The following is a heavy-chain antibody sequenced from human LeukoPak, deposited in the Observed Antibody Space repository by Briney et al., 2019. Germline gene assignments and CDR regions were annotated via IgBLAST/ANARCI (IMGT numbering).Heavy chain of an antibody. CDR3: ARIGYSSGFDAFDI. CDR2: ISWNSGSI. CDR1: GFTFDDYA. J-gene: IGHJ3*02. V-gene: IGHV3-9*01. Sequence: GRSLRLSCAASGFTFDDYAMHWVRQAPGKGLEWVSGISWNSGSIGYADSVKGRFTISRDNANNSLYLQMNRLRPDDTAFYYCARIGYSSGFDAFDIWGQGTLVTVSS. D-gene: IGHD6-19*01.